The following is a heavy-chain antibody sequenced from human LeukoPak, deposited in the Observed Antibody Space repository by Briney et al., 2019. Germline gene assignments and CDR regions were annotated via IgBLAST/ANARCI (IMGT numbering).Heavy chain of an antibody. CDR1: GYTFTSYG. CDR2: ISAYNGNT. V-gene: IGHV1-18*01. J-gene: IGHJ4*02. CDR3: ARVRAYYFDSSGCDY. D-gene: IGHD3-22*01. Sequence: ASVKVSCKASGYTFTSYGISWVRQAPGQGLEWMGCISAYNGNTNYAQKLQGRVTMTTDTSTSTAYMELRSLRSDDTAVYYCARVRAYYFDSSGCDYWGQGTLVTVSS.